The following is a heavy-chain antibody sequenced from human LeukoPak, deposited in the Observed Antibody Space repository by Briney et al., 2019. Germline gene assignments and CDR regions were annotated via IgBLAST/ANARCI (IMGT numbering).Heavy chain of an antibody. CDR3: ARSLAYCGGDCYSLAFDI. J-gene: IGHJ3*02. Sequence: GGSLRLSCAASGFTFSSYGMSWVRQAPGKGLEWVSAISGSGGSTYYADSVKGRFTISRDNSKNTLYLQMNSLRAEDTAVYYCARSLAYCGGDCYSLAFDIWGQGTMVTVSS. V-gene: IGHV3-23*01. CDR1: GFTFSSYG. D-gene: IGHD2-21*02. CDR2: ISGSGGST.